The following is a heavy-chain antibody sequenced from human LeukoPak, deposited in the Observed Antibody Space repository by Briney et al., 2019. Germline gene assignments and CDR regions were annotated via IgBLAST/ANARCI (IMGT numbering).Heavy chain of an antibody. CDR3: ARVIAVAGAIDY. Sequence: SETRSLTCTVSGGSISSYYWSWIRQPLGKGLEWIGYIYYTGSTNYNPSLKSRVTISVDTSKNHFSLKLTSVTAADTAVYYCARVIAVAGAIDYWGQGTLVTVSS. CDR1: GGSISSYY. D-gene: IGHD6-19*01. J-gene: IGHJ4*02. CDR2: IYYTGST. V-gene: IGHV4-59*01.